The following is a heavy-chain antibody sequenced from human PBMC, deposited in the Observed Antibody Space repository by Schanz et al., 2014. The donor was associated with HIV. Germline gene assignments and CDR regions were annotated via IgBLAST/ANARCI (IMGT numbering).Heavy chain of an antibody. J-gene: IGHJ4*02. D-gene: IGHD3-10*01. CDR3: ARVGSGSYSVRSFDY. CDR1: GGTFTSYD. V-gene: IGHV1-8*01. CDR2: INLNSGGT. Sequence: QVPLVQSGAEVKKPGSSVKVSCKASGGTFTSYDINWVRQATGQGLEWMGWINLNSGGTNYAQKFQGRVSMTAAPYTSTGYMELRSLRSDDTAVYYCARVGSGSYSVRSFDYWGQGTLVTVSS.